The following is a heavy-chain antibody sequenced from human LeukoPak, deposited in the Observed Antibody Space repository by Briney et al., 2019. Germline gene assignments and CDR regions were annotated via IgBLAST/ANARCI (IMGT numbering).Heavy chain of an antibody. CDR3: ARVATVTTRYFDY. CDR2: IYSGGST. V-gene: IGHV3-53*01. Sequence: GGSLRLSCAASGFTVSSNYMSWVRQAPGKGLEWVSVIYSGGSTYYADSVKGRITISRDNSKNTLYLQMNSLRAEDTAVYYCARVATVTTRYFDYWGQGTLVTVSS. J-gene: IGHJ4*02. D-gene: IGHD4-17*01. CDR1: GFTVSSNY.